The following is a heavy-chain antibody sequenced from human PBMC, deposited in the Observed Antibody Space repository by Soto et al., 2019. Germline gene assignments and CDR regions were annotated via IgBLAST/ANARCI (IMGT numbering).Heavy chain of an antibody. CDR3: ARGFILVPAATRDYYYGMDV. D-gene: IGHD2-2*01. Sequence: SETLSLTCTVSGGSISSYYWSWIRQPPGKGLEWIGYIYYSGSTNYNPSLKSRVTISVDTSKNQFSLKLSSVTAADTAVYYCARGFILVPAATRDYYYGMDVWGQGTTVTVSS. J-gene: IGHJ6*02. CDR1: GGSISSYY. V-gene: IGHV4-59*01. CDR2: IYYSGST.